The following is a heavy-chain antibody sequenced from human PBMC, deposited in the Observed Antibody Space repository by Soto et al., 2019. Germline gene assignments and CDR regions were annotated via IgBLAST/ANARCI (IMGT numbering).Heavy chain of an antibody. CDR2: IYPGDSDT. D-gene: IGHD1-1*01. CDR3: TGGAERTVPPTVQRHLDWECGH. J-gene: IGHJ4*02. V-gene: IGHV5-51*01. Sequence: PGESLKISCKGSGYSFTSYWIGWVRQMPGKGLECMGIIYPGDSDTRYSPSFQGQVTISADKSISTAYLQWSSLKASDTATYYCTGGAERTVPPTVQRHLDWECGHWGQGTAVTVSS. CDR1: GYSFTSYW.